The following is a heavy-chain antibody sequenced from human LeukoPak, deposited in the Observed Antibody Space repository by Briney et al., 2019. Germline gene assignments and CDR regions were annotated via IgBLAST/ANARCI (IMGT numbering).Heavy chain of an antibody. CDR2: IHYTGST. CDR1: GGSISSGGYF. Sequence: SETLSLTCTVSGGSISSGGYFWSWVRQYPGRGLESIGYIHYTGSTYYNPSLKSRVSISVDTSANHVSLKLSSVTVADTGVYYCATLGDCTGSTCYTIDNWGQGTLVSVSS. V-gene: IGHV4-31*03. J-gene: IGHJ4*01. D-gene: IGHD2-2*02. CDR3: ATLGDCTGSTCYTIDN.